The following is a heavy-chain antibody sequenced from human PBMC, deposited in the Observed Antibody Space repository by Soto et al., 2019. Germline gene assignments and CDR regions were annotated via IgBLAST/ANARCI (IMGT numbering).Heavy chain of an antibody. Sequence: GGSLRLSXAASGFAFRSFGMNWVRQSPGKGLEWVALISYDGEKEYYADSVKGRFTISRDNSDNTLFLRMSSLTSDDSGVYFCAKAGVTVSGEGFDPWGQGTRVTVSS. CDR2: ISYDGEKE. CDR1: GFAFRSFG. CDR3: AKAGVTVSGEGFDP. J-gene: IGHJ5*02. V-gene: IGHV3-30*18. D-gene: IGHD3-3*01.